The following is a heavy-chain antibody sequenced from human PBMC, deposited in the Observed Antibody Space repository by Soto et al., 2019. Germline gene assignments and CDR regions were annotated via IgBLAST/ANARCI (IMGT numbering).Heavy chain of an antibody. CDR2: ISWDGGST. CDR1: GFTFDDYA. V-gene: IGHV3-43D*04. D-gene: IGHD5-18*01. J-gene: IGHJ6*02. Sequence: GGSLRLSCAASGFTFDDYAMHWVRQAPGKGLEWVSLISWDGGSTYYADSVKGRFTISRDNSKNSLYLQMNSLRAEDTALYYCAKDTKTRGYIYGWAYDHRIDLCGPRTTFSVSS. CDR3: AKDTKTRGYIYGWAYDHRIDL.